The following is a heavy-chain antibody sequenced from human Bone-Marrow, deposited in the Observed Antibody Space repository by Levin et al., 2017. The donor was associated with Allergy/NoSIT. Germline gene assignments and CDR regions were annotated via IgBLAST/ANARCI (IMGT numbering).Heavy chain of an antibody. D-gene: IGHD3-22*01. CDR1: GFSLSTSGVG. CDR2: IYWNDDK. V-gene: IGHV2-5*01. J-gene: IGHJ6*02. CDR3: VHAYYHLGYAMDV. Sequence: SGPTLVKPTQTLTLTCTFSGFSLSTSGVGVAWIRQPPGKALEWLAVIYWNDDKFYNPSLKSRLTITKDTSKNQVVLIMANLDSVDTATYYCVHAYYHLGYAMDVWGQGTTVTVSS.